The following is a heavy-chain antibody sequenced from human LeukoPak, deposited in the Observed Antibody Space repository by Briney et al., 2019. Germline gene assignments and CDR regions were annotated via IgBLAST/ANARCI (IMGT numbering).Heavy chain of an antibody. V-gene: IGHV3-30*02. Sequence: GGSLRLSCAASGFTFDDYAMHWVRQAPGKGLEWVAFIRYDGSNKYYADSVKGRFTISRDNSKNTLYLQMNSLRAEDTAVYYCAKDCGTQGYYYDSSGYSAIDYWGQGTLVTVSS. CDR3: AKDCGTQGYYYDSSGYSAIDY. CDR1: GFTFDDYA. J-gene: IGHJ4*02. CDR2: IRYDGSNK. D-gene: IGHD3-22*01.